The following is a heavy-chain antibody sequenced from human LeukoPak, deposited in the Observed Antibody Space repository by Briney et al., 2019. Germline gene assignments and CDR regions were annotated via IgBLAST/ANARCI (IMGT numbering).Heavy chain of an antibody. D-gene: IGHD3-22*01. CDR1: GYTFTSYA. CDR2: INAGNGNT. V-gene: IGHV1-3*01. CDR3: AKARNYYDSSGYYPNNWFDP. J-gene: IGHJ5*02. Sequence: ASVKVSCKASGYTFTSYAMHWVRQAPGQRLEWMGWINAGNGNTKYSQKFQGRVTITRDTSASTAYMELSSLRAEDTAVYYCAKARNYYDSSGYYPNNWFDPWGQGTLVTVSS.